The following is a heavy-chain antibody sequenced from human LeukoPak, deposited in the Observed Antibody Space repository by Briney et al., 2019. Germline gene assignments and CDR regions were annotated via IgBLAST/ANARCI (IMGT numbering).Heavy chain of an antibody. CDR1: GGSISSYY. D-gene: IGHD6-13*01. J-gene: IGHJ4*02. Sequence: PSETLSLTCTVSGGSISSYYWSWIRQPPGKGLEWIGHIYYSGSTNYNPSLKSRVTISVDTSKNQFSLKLSSVTAADTAVYYCASSIAAAGIWFDYWGQGTLVTVSS. CDR3: ASSIAAAGIWFDY. CDR2: IYYSGST. V-gene: IGHV4-59*01.